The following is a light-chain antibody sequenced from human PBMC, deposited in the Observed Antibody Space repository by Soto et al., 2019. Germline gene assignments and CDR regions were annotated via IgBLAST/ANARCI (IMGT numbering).Light chain of an antibody. CDR1: QTIRNN. Sequence: IVMTQSPATLSVSPGERATLSCASSQTIRNNLAWYQQKPGQAPRLLIYVASTRATDIPARFSGSGSGTDFTLTISSLQSEDFAFYYCQQYNSWPLTFGGGTKVDIK. CDR3: QQYNSWPLT. V-gene: IGKV3-15*01. CDR2: VAS. J-gene: IGKJ4*01.